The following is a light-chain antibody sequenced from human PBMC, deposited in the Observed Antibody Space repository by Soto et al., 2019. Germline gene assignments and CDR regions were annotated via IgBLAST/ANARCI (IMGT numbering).Light chain of an antibody. Sequence: EIVMTQSPATLSVSPGERATLSCRASQTLYNNLAWYQQKLGQAPRLLIYAASARATDIPARFSGSGSGTEFTLTISGLQSEDFEIYYCQQYTDWPLTFGGGTKVEI. CDR1: QTLYNN. CDR3: QQYTDWPLT. J-gene: IGKJ4*01. V-gene: IGKV3-15*01. CDR2: AAS.